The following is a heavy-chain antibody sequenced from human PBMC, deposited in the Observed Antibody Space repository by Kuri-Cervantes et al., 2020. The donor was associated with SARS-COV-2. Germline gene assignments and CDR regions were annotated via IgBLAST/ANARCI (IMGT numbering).Heavy chain of an antibody. CDR1: GGSISSSSYY. J-gene: IGHJ6*03. V-gene: IGHV4-39*01. CDR3: ASGGQDIVVVPAAIGGHYYYYMDV. CDR2: IYYSGST. D-gene: IGHD2-2*02. Sequence: SETLSLTCTVSGGSISSSSYYWGWIRQPPGKGLEWIGSIYYSGSTYYNPSLKSRVTISVDTSKNQFSLKLSSVTAADTAVYYYASGGQDIVVVPAAIGGHYYYYMDVWGKGTTVTVSS.